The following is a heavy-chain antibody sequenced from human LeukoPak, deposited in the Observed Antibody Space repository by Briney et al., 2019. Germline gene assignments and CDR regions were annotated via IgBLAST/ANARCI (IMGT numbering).Heavy chain of an antibody. J-gene: IGHJ4*02. Sequence: SETLALTCTVSGGSISDYYLSWLRQPPGKGLEWIGYIYYSGSNNYNPSLKSRVTISIDTSKNQFSLKLSSVTAADTAVYYCATSRSRSTSPLGGYWGQGTLVTVSS. CDR3: ATSRSRSTSPLGGY. V-gene: IGHV4-59*01. D-gene: IGHD2-2*01. CDR2: IYYSGSN. CDR1: GGSISDYY.